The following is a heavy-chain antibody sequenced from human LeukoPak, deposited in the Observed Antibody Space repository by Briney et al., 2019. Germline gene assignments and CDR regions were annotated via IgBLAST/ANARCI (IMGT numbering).Heavy chain of an antibody. CDR2: ISSSGSTR. D-gene: IGHD6-13*01. CDR3: ARDILGYFDS. CDR1: GFTFSSYE. V-gene: IGHV3-48*03. Sequence: GGSLRLSCAASGFTFSSYEMKWVRQAPGKGLEWVSHISSSGSTRYYADAVRGRFTISKDNAKNTVYLQMNSLRAEDTAVYYCARDILGYFDSWGQGTLVTVSS. J-gene: IGHJ4*02.